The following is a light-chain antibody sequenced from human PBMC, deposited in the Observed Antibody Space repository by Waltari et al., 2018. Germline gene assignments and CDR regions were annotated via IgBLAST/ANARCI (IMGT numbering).Light chain of an antibody. Sequence: QSALTQPASVSGSPGQSITIPCTGTSSAVGSYDLVSWFQQHPGKVPKVMIYEGSKRPSGVSNRFSGSKSGNTASLTISGLQAEDEADYYCCSYAGSNLVFGGGTKLTVL. CDR2: EGS. CDR1: SSAVGSYDL. V-gene: IGLV2-23*01. J-gene: IGLJ3*02. CDR3: CSYAGSNLV.